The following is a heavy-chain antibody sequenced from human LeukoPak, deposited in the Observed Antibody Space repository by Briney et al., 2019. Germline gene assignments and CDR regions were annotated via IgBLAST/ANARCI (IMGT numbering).Heavy chain of an antibody. Sequence: GGSLRLSCAASGFTFSSYGMHWVRQAPGKGLEWVAVISYDGSNKYYADSVKGRFTISRDNSKNTLYLQMNSLRAEDTAVYYCAKGGGQEWLRLWHYYYYGMDAWGQGTTVTVSS. CDR3: AKGGGQEWLRLWHYYYYGMDA. CDR1: GFTFSSYG. V-gene: IGHV3-30*18. CDR2: ISYDGSNK. D-gene: IGHD5-12*01. J-gene: IGHJ6*02.